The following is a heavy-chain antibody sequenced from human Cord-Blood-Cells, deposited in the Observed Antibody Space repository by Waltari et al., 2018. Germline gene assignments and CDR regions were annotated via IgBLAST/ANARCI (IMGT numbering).Heavy chain of an antibody. CDR2: IKQDGSEK. CDR3: ARDHDYGDYYFDY. V-gene: IGHV3-7*01. Sequence: EVQLVESGGGLVQPGGSLRLSCAASGFTFSSYWMSWFGRAPGKGLEWVANIKQDGSEKHYVDSVKGRFTISRDNAKNSLYLQMNSLRAEDTAVYYCARDHDYGDYYFDYWGQGTLVTVSS. CDR1: GFTFSSYW. J-gene: IGHJ4*02. D-gene: IGHD4-17*01.